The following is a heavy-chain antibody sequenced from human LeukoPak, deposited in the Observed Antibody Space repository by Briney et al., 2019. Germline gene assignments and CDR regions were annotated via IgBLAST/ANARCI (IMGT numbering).Heavy chain of an antibody. CDR2: IYGGGRT. D-gene: IGHD2-15*01. CDR1: GFTVSSNY. CDR3: AKDMQLST. V-gene: IGHV3-53*01. J-gene: IGHJ3*01. Sequence: PGGSLRLSCAASGFTVSSNYMSWVRQAPGKGLDWVSVIYGGGRTFSADSVKGRFTISRDNSKNTLSLQMNSLRVEDTAMYFCAKDMQLSTWGLGTMVTVSS.